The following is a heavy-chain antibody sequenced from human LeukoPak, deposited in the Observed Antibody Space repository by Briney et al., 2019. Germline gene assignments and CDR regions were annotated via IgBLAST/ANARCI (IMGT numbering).Heavy chain of an antibody. D-gene: IGHD6-13*01. CDR3: ARGGQGAGAPRAFDN. Sequence: ASVKVSCKASGYTFTGHYMHWVRQAPGQGLKWMGWINPNSGGTNYAQKFQGRVTMTTDTSISTAYMEVNRLLSDDTAVYYCARGGQGAGAPRAFDNWGQGTMVTVSS. CDR1: GYTFTGHY. V-gene: IGHV1-2*02. J-gene: IGHJ3*02. CDR2: INPNSGGT.